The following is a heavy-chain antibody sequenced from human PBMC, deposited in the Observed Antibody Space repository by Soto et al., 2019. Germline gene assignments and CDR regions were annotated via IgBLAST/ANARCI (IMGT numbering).Heavy chain of an antibody. D-gene: IGHD3-9*01. Sequence: QVQLVESGGGVVQPGRSLRLSCAASGFTFSSYAMHWVRQAPGQGLEWMGWINAGNGNTKYSQKFQGRVTLTRDTSANTAYMELSSLRSEDTAVYYCARSKISREDWLLRSLDYWGQGTLVTVSS. V-gene: IGHV1-3*01. CDR3: ARSKISREDWLLRSLDY. J-gene: IGHJ4*02. CDR2: INAGNGNT. CDR1: GFTFSSYA.